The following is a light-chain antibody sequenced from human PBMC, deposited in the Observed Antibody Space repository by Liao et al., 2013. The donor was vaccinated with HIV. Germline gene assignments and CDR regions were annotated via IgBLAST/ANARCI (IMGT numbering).Light chain of an antibody. CDR1: NLSNILGNKY. CDR2: QDS. V-gene: IGLV3-1*01. Sequence: SYGLTQPPSVSVSTGQTASITCYGDNLSNILGNKYLHWYQLRPGQSPVLVIYQDSKRPSGIPGRFSGSNSGNTATLTISGVEAGDEADYYCQVWDATSDETVFGTGTKVTVL. CDR3: QVWDATSDETV. J-gene: IGLJ1*01.